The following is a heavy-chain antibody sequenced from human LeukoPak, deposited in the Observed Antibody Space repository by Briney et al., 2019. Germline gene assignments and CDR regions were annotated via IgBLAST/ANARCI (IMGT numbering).Heavy chain of an antibody. CDR2: ISGSGGST. D-gene: IGHD3-10*01. V-gene: IGHV3-23*01. Sequence: GGSLRLSCAASGFTFSSYAMSWVRQAPGKGLEWVSAISGSGGSTYYADSVKGRFTISRDNAKNTLYLQMNSLRAEDTAVYYCARSGRGVDSFYFYMDVWGKGTTVTVSS. CDR1: GFTFSSYA. CDR3: ARSGRGVDSFYFYMDV. J-gene: IGHJ6*03.